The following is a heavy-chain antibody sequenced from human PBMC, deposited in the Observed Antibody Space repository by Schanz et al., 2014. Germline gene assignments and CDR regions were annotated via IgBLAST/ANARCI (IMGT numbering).Heavy chain of an antibody. D-gene: IGHD6-19*01. CDR2: IDGEGGDT. Sequence: VVESGGGLVKPGGSLRLSCAASGFTFRNNWMHWFRQGPGKGLSWVSRIDGEGGDTRYADSVKGRFTVFRDNARNMVFLQMNSLRVDDTGVYYCVRDERISSGVWFDPWGQGTLVTVSS. CDR3: VRDERISSGVWFDP. V-gene: IGHV3-74*01. CDR1: GFTFRNNW. J-gene: IGHJ5*02.